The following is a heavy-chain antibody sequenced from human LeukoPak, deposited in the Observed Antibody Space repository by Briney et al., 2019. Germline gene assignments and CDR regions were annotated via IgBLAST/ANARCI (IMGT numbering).Heavy chain of an antibody. CDR1: GYTFTSYG. Sequence: ASVKVSCKASGYTFTSYGISWVRQAPGQGLEWMGWINPNSGGTNDAQKLQGRVTMTRDTSTSTAYMELSRLRSDDTAVYYCVRGTPYYSMDVWGQGTTVTVSS. J-gene: IGHJ6*02. CDR2: INPNSGGT. CDR3: VRGTPYYSMDV. V-gene: IGHV1-2*02.